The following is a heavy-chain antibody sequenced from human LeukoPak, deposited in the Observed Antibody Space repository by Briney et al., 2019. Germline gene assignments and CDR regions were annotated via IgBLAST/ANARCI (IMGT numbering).Heavy chain of an antibody. CDR1: GFTFDDYA. CDR2: ISWNSGSI. CDR3: AKDIFRYGDYAVFFDY. V-gene: IGHV3-9*01. Sequence: GGSLRLSCAASGFTFDDYAMHWVRQAPGKGPEWVSGISWNSGSIGYADSVKGRFTISRDNAKNSLYLQMNSLRAEDTALYYCAKDIFRYGDYAVFFDYWGQGTLVTVSS. D-gene: IGHD4-17*01. J-gene: IGHJ4*02.